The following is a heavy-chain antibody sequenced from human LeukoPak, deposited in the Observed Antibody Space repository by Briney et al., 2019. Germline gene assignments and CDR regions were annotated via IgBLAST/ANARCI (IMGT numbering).Heavy chain of an antibody. J-gene: IGHJ4*02. V-gene: IGHV3-30*18. Sequence: PGGSLRLSCAASGFTFSSYGMHWVRQAPGKGLEWVAVISYDGSNKYYTDSVKGRFTISRDNSKNTLYLQMNSLRAEDTAVYYCAKDFQGRSGTGYFDYWGQGTLVTVSS. CDR3: AKDFQGRSGTGYFDY. CDR2: ISYDGSNK. D-gene: IGHD3-10*01. CDR1: GFTFSSYG.